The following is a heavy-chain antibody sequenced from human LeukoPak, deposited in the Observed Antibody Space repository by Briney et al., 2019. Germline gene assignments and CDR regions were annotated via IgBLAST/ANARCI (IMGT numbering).Heavy chain of an antibody. CDR2: IYYSGST. CDR3: ARVVIAASEWYFDL. CDR1: AGSISSSKW. J-gene: IGHJ2*01. Sequence: PSETLSLTCSVSAGSISSSKWWSWVRQSPVTGLEWIGEIYYSGSTNYNPSLKSRVTISVDTSKNQFSLKLSSVTAADTAVYYCARVVIAASEWYFDLWGRGTLVTVSS. V-gene: IGHV4-4*02. D-gene: IGHD2-2*01.